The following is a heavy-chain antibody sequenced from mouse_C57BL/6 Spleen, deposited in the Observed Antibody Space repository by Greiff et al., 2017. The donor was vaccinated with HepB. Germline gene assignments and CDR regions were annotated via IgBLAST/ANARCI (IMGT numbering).Heavy chain of an antibody. CDR1: GYTFTDYY. CDR3: ARGKRDNYYGSSFDY. CDR2: INPNNGGT. D-gene: IGHD1-1*01. Sequence: EVKLQQSGPELVKPGASVKISCKASGYTFTDYYMNWVKQSHGKSLEWIGDINPNNGGTSYNQKFKGKATLTVDKSSSTAYMELRSLTSEDSAVYYCARGKRDNYYGSSFDYWGQGTTLTVSS. J-gene: IGHJ2*01. V-gene: IGHV1-26*01.